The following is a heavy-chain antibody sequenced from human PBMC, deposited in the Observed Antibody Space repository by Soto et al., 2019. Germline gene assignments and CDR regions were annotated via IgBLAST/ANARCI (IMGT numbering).Heavy chain of an antibody. V-gene: IGHV3-30-3*01. CDR2: ISYDGSNK. Sequence: QVQLVESGGGVVQPGRSLRLSCAASGFTFSSYAMHWVRQAPGKGLEWVAVISYDGSNKYYADSVKGRFTISRDNSKNTLYLQMNSLRAEDTAVYYCARLGWELKYQYYFDYCGQGTLVTVSS. J-gene: IGHJ4*02. CDR1: GFTFSSYA. D-gene: IGHD1-26*01. CDR3: ARLGWELKYQYYFDY.